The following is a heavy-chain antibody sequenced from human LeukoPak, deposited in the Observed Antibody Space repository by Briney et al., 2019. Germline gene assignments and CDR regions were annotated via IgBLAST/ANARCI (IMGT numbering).Heavy chain of an antibody. D-gene: IGHD3-3*01. CDR1: GGSISSSRDY. CDR3: ARGARITIFGPPPGFDP. CDR2: IYYSGST. Sequence: SETLSLTCTVSGGSISSSRDYWAWIRQPPGKGLEWIANIYYSGSTYYSPSLKSRVTISVDTSKNQFSLKLSSVTAADTAVYYCARGARITIFGPPPGFDPWGQGTLVTVSS. J-gene: IGHJ5*02. V-gene: IGHV4-39*01.